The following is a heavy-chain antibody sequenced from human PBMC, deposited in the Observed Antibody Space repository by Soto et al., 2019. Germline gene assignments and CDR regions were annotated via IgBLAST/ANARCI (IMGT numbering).Heavy chain of an antibody. Sequence: GASVKVSFKASGFTFTSSAVQWLRQARGQRLEWIGWIVVGSGNTNYAQKFQERVTISRDTSKNAVYLEMNSLRPEDTAVYYCAKGLLAIVGTTLPRDAFNIWGQGTMVTVSS. D-gene: IGHD1-26*01. CDR1: GFTFTSSA. CDR2: IVVGSGNT. J-gene: IGHJ3*02. V-gene: IGHV1-58*01. CDR3: AKGLLAIVGTTLPRDAFNI.